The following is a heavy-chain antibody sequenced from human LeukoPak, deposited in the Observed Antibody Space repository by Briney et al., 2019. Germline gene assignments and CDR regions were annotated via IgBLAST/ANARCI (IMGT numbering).Heavy chain of an antibody. CDR3: AGGRGSANYYYYGMDV. Sequence: PSETLSLTCAVYGGSFSGYYWSWIRQPPGKGLEWVGEVNHSGSTKYNPSLKSRGTISVDTSKNEFSLKLSSVTAADTAVYYCAGGRGSANYYYYGMDVWGQGTTVTVSS. CDR2: VNHSGST. D-gene: IGHD3-10*01. J-gene: IGHJ6*02. CDR1: GGSFSGYY. V-gene: IGHV4-34*01.